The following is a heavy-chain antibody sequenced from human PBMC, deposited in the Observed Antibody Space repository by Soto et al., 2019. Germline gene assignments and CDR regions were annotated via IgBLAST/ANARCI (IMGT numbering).Heavy chain of an antibody. J-gene: IGHJ4*02. Sequence: QVQLVQSGAEVKKPGSSVKVSCTASGGTFSNYAISWVRQAPGQELEWMGGITPLFGTACYAQRFQGRVTITADEFTSTAYMELRSLRSEDTAIYYCARGWSYDILTGYSYWGQGTLVTVSS. V-gene: IGHV1-69*01. CDR1: GGTFSNYA. CDR3: ARGWSYDILTGYSY. D-gene: IGHD3-9*01. CDR2: ITPLFGTA.